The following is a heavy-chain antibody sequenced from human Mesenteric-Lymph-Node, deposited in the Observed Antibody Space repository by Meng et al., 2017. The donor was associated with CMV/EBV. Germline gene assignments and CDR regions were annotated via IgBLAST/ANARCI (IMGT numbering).Heavy chain of an antibody. CDR2: TYYRSKWYN. D-gene: IGHD6-13*01. CDR1: GDSVSSNSAA. J-gene: IGHJ6*02. V-gene: IGHV6-1*01. CDR3: ARTYSSSWYYYYGMDV. Sequence: SETLSLTCAISGDSVSSNSAAWNWIRQSPSRGLEWLGRTYYRSKWYNDYAVSVKSRITINPDTSKNQFSLQLYSVTPEDTAVYYCARTYSSSWYYYYGMDVWGQGTTVTVSS.